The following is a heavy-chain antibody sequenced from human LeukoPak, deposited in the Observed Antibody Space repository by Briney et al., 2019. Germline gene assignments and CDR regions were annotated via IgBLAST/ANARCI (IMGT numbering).Heavy chain of an antibody. CDR2: IHNSGRT. J-gene: IGHJ4*02. V-gene: IGHV4-4*08. CDR3: ASLTTVTQGYFDS. CDR1: GGSVSSYY. Sequence: PSETLSLTCSVSGGSVSSYYWSWIRQSPGKGLEWIGYIHNSGRTNYNPSLKSRVTGFVDTSKNQVSLRLSSVTAADTAVYYCASLTTVTQGYFDSWGQGTLVTVSS. D-gene: IGHD4-17*01.